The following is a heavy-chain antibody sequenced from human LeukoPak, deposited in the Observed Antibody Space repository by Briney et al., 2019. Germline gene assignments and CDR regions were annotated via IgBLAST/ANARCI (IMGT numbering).Heavy chain of an antibody. CDR2: IKQDGSEK. D-gene: IGHD3-22*01. Sequence: GGSLRLSCAASGFTFSSYWMSWVRQAPGKGLEWVANIKQDGSEKYYVDSVKGRFTISRDNAKNSLYLQMNSLRAEDTAVYYCARESTVRYYYDSSGYYRGAVDYWGQGTLVTVSS. CDR1: GFTFSSYW. V-gene: IGHV3-7*01. CDR3: ARESTVRYYYDSSGYYRGAVDY. J-gene: IGHJ4*02.